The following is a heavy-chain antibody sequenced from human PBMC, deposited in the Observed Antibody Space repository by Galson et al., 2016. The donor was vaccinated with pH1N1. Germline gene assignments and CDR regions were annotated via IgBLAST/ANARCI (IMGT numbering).Heavy chain of an antibody. CDR2: IYHIRGT. J-gene: IGHJ5*02. Sequence: SETLSLTCAVSGGSISSRNWWSWVRQPPGQGLEWIGEIYHIRGTNYNPSLKSRVTISLDKSKNHFSLNLASVTAADTAVYYCARDEGDYGGAGQYKYFDTWGQGTLVTVSS. CDR1: GGSISSRNW. CDR3: ARDEGDYGGAGQYKYFDT. V-gene: IGHV4-4*02. D-gene: IGHD4-23*01.